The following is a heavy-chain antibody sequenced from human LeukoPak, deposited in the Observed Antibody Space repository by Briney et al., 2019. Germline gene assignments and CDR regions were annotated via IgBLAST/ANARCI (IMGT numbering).Heavy chain of an antibody. CDR1: GFTFSSYG. V-gene: IGHV3-30*02. CDR3: AKGRRYNILTGYYVPEVDP. D-gene: IGHD3-9*01. J-gene: IGHJ5*02. Sequence: GGSLRLSCAASGFTFSSYGMHWVRQAPGKGLEWVAFIRYDGRNKYYADSVKGRFTISRDNSKNTLYLQMNSLRAEDTAVYYCAKGRRYNILTGYYVPEVDPWGQGTLVTVSS. CDR2: IRYDGRNK.